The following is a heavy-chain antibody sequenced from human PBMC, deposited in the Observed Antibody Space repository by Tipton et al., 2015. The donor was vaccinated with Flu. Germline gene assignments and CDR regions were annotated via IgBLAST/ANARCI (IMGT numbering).Heavy chain of an antibody. D-gene: IGHD3-10*01. CDR2: MSASGSS. CDR3: ARGSGSGTDVTFYF. Sequence: TLSLTCTVSGDSMSSFYWTWIRQPAGKGLEWTGRMSASGSSKYKPSLKSRVTMSVDTSKNQFSLRLTSVTSADTAVYYCARGSGSGTDVTFYFWGQGTLATVSS. V-gene: IGHV4-4*07. J-gene: IGHJ4*02. CDR1: GDSMSSFY.